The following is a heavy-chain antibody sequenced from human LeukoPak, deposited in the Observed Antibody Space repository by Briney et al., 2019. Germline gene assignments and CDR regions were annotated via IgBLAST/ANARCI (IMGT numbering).Heavy chain of an antibody. J-gene: IGHJ4*02. Sequence: SETLSLTCAVYGGSFSGYYWSWIRQPPGKGLEWIGEINHSGSTNYNPSLKSRVTISVDTSKNQFSLKLSSVTAADTAVYHCARGRNGEGLVVVTIQYYFDYWGQGTLVTVSS. D-gene: IGHD3-22*01. CDR3: ARGRNGEGLVVVTIQYYFDY. CDR1: GGSFSGYY. V-gene: IGHV4-34*01. CDR2: INHSGST.